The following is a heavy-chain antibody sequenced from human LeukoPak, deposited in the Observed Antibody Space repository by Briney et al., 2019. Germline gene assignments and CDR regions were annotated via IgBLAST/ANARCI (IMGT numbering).Heavy chain of an antibody. J-gene: IGHJ4*02. CDR3: AKIVAISGRPREGFDY. Sequence: GGSLRLSCAASGFTFSSYAMHWVRQAPGKGLEWVAVISYDGSNKYYADSVKGRFTISRDNSKNTLYLQMNSLRAEDTAVYYCAKIVAISGRPREGFDYWGQGTLVTVSS. CDR2: ISYDGSNK. CDR1: GFTFSSYA. V-gene: IGHV3-30-3*02. D-gene: IGHD1-26*01.